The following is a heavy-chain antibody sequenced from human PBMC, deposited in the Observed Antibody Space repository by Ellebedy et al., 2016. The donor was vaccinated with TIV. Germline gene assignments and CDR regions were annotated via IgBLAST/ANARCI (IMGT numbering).Heavy chain of an antibody. CDR3: GTPMVGDFSYYYMAV. CDR2: VNPNSGYT. CDR1: GYTFTSYD. J-gene: IGHJ6*03. Sequence: ASVKVSXXASGYTFTSYDIHWVRQAPGQGLEWMGWVNPNSGYTGYAQMFQGRVTMTRNTSIHTAYMELRSLRSDDTAVYYCGTPMVGDFSYYYMAVWGKGTTVTVSS. D-gene: IGHD5-18*01. V-gene: IGHV1-8*01.